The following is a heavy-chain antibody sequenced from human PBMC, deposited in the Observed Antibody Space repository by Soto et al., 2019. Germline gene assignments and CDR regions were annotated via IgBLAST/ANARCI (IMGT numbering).Heavy chain of an antibody. D-gene: IGHD2-15*01. J-gene: IGHJ5*02. CDR1: GLTFGDYA. CDR2: ITGIDGRT. Sequence: XGFLRLSCVGSGLTFGDYARSWVRQAPGKGLEWVSSITGIDGRTYYADSVKGRFTISRDNPKNTLYLQMNNLRAEDTAMFYCAKDRGPYCSGGICYPPSWFDPWGQGTQVTVSS. CDR3: AKDRGPYCSGGICYPPSWFDP. V-gene: IGHV3-23*01.